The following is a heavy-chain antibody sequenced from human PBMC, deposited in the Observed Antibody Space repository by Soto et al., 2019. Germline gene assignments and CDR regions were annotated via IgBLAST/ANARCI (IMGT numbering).Heavy chain of an antibody. Sequence: EVPLVESGGGLVQPGGSLKLSCAASGFTFSDSAIHWVRQASGKGLEWVGRIRSKANSDAIVYAASVKGRFTISRDDSKNTAYRQMNSLKTEDTAVYYCVRYCSGGSCPDAFDIWGQGTMVTVSS. J-gene: IGHJ3*02. V-gene: IGHV3-73*02. CDR3: VRYCSGGSCPDAFDI. CDR2: IRSKANSDAI. D-gene: IGHD2-15*01. CDR1: GFTFSDSA.